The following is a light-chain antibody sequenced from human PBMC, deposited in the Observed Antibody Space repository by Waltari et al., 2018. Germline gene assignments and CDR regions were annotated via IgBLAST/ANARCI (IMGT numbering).Light chain of an antibody. CDR1: SSNIGSST. CDR3: AAWDASLFAWV. J-gene: IGLJ3*02. CDR2: GNN. V-gene: IGLV1-44*01. Sequence: QSVLTQPPSASGAPGQRVIISCSGSSSNIGSSTVNWYQHLPGAAPQLLISGNNRQPSGDPDRFSGSTSGTSASLAISGLQSEDEADYYCAAWDASLFAWVFGGGTRLTVL.